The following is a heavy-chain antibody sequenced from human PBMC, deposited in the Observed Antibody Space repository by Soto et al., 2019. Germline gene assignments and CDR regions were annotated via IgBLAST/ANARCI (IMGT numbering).Heavy chain of an antibody. CDR2: IYPGDSDT. Sequence: GSLKISCKGSGYSFTSYWIGWVRQVPGKGLELMGIIYPGDSDTRYSPSFQGHVTISADKSISTAHVEWRSLKASDTAMYYCARGGTYYYMDVWGKGTTVTVSS. D-gene: IGHD1-1*01. J-gene: IGHJ6*03. CDR1: GYSFTSYW. V-gene: IGHV5-51*01. CDR3: ARGGTYYYMDV.